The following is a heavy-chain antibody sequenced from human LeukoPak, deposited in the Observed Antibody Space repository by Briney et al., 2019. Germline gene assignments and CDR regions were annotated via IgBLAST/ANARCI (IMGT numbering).Heavy chain of an antibody. D-gene: IGHD7-27*01. CDR2: INHSGST. CDR3: ARVYGALNWDYFDY. V-gene: IGHV4-34*01. J-gene: IGHJ4*02. Sequence: SETLSLTCAVYGGSFSGYYWSRIRQPPGKGLEWIGEINHSGSTNYNPSLKSRATVSVDTSKNQFSLKLSSVTAADTAVYYCARVYGALNWDYFDYWGQGTLVTVSS. CDR1: GGSFSGYY.